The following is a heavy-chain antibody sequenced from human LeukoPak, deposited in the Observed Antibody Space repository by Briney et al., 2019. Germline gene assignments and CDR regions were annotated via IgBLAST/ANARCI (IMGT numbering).Heavy chain of an antibody. D-gene: IGHD1-26*01. CDR1: GGSISSTSYY. J-gene: IGHJ4*02. CDR2: IYYGGTT. CDR3: ARENSGSYREFDY. Sequence: SETLSLTCTVSGGSISSTSYYWGWIRQPPGKGLEWIGSIYYGGTTYYRPSLKSRVSMSVDTSKNQFSLKLSSVTAADTAVFYCARENSGSYREFDYWGQGTLVTVSS. V-gene: IGHV4-39*07.